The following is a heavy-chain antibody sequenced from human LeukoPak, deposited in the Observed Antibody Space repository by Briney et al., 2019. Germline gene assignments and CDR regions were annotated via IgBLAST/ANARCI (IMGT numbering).Heavy chain of an antibody. Sequence: PGGSLRLSCAASGFTFSSYSMNWVRQAPGEGLEWVSSISSSSSYIYYADSVKGRFTISRDNAKNSLYLQMNTLRAEDMAVNYCARGNDYWGQGTLVTVSS. CDR2: ISSSSSYI. CDR3: ARGNDY. CDR1: GFTFSSYS. J-gene: IGHJ4*02. V-gene: IGHV3-21*01.